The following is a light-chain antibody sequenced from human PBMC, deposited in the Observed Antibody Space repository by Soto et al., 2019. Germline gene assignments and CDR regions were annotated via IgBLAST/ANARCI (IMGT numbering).Light chain of an antibody. J-gene: IGKJ1*01. CDR2: GAS. CDR3: QQYGGSPWS. CDR1: QSVSSNN. Sequence: DIVLTQSPGTLSLSPGERATLSCRASQSVSSNNLAWLRQKPGQATKLLIYGASSRATDIPDRVSGSGSGTDFTLTISRREPEDFAVYYCQQYGGSPWSFGQGTKFDIK. V-gene: IGKV3-20*01.